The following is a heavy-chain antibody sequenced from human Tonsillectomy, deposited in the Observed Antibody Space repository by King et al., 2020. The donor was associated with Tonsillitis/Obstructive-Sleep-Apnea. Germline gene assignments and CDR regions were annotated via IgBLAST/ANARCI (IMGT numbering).Heavy chain of an antibody. V-gene: IGHV4-59*01. J-gene: IGHJ6*03. CDR2: VFYTGNT. CDR1: GDSFSSYF. D-gene: IGHD3-10*01. Sequence: QLQESGPGLVKPSETLSLTCTVSGDSFSSYFWSWIRQPPGKGLEWIGYVFYTGNTNYNPSLKSRITMSVDTSKNQFSLKLNSVTAADTAVYYCARGRFGELSQPSGTFYYSYMDVWGKGTTVTVSS. CDR3: ARGRFGELSQPSGTFYYSYMDV.